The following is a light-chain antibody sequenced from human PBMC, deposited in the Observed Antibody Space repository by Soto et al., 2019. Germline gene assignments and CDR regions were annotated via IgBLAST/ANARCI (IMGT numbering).Light chain of an antibody. Sequence: AIRMTQSPSSLSASAGDRVTITCRASQDISTYLAWYQQKPGKAPNLLIFGASTLQSGGPSRFSGSGAGTDFTLTISSLQSEDSATSSCQQYYKLRTFGQGTKVEVK. J-gene: IGKJ1*01. V-gene: IGKV1-8*01. CDR3: QQYYKLRT. CDR1: QDISTY. CDR2: GAS.